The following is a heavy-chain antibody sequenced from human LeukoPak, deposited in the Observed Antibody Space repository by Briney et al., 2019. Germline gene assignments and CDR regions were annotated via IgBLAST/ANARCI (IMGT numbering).Heavy chain of an antibody. CDR2: IKQDGSEK. Sequence: GGSLRLSCAASGFTSSNYWMSWVRQAPGKGLEWVANIKQDGSEKYYVDSVKGRFTISRDNAKNSLYLQMNSLRAEDTAQYYCATVAMEDWYFDLWGRGTLVTVSS. CDR3: ATVAMEDWYFDL. CDR1: GFTSSNYW. V-gene: IGHV3-7*02. D-gene: IGHD5-18*01. J-gene: IGHJ2*01.